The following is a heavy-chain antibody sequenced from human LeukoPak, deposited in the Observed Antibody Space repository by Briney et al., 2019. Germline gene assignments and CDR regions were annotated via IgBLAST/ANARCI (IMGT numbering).Heavy chain of an antibody. CDR2: INPNSGGT. CDR1: GYTFTSYY. J-gene: IGHJ4*02. CDR3: ARGDHYDVLTGFQTPSHLSDY. D-gene: IGHD3-9*01. V-gene: IGHV1-2*02. Sequence: ASVKVSCKASGYTFTSYYVHWVRQAPGQGLEWMGWINPNSGGTDYAQKFQGRVTMTRDTSISTAYMELNSLRSDDTAVYYCARGDHYDVLTGFQTPSHLSDYWGQGTPVTVSS.